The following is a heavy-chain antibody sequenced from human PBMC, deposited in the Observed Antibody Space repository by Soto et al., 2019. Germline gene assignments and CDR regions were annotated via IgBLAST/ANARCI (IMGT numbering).Heavy chain of an antibody. V-gene: IGHV6-1*01. D-gene: IGHD2-2*02. CDR3: ARRVDTHARYDAFDI. Sequence: SPTLSLPCAISGDRVSSNSAAWNWIRQSPSRGLEWLGRTYYRSKWYNDYAVSVKSRITINPDTSKNQFSLQLNSVTPEDTAVYYCARRVDTHARYDAFDIWGQGTMVTVSS. CDR2: TYYRSKWYN. J-gene: IGHJ3*02. CDR1: GDRVSSNSAA.